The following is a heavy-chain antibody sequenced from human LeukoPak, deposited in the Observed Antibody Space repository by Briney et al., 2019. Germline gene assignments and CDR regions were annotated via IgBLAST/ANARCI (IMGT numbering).Heavy chain of an antibody. CDR2: ITTNGAST. Sequence: GGSLRLSCAASGFTFSDYYMTWIRQAPGKGLEWISYITTNGASTYYATSVKGRFTISRDNAKNSLYLHMNSLRAEDTAVYYCSRDRLGGLDLWGQGTLVTVSS. V-gene: IGHV3-11*04. CDR1: GFTFSDYY. D-gene: IGHD5-12*01. CDR3: SRDRLGGLDL. J-gene: IGHJ5*02.